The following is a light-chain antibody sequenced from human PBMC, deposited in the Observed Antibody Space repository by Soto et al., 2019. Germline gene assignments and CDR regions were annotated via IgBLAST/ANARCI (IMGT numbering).Light chain of an antibody. Sequence: IVLTQSPATLALYPGEGATLSCRASQSVSTYLAWYQQKAGRPPRLLIYDASKRAPGIPARFSGSGSGTDFTLTISSLEPEDFAVYYCQQSSNWQGTFGRGTKVDIK. V-gene: IGKV3-11*01. CDR2: DAS. CDR1: QSVSTY. J-gene: IGKJ1*01. CDR3: QQSSNWQGT.